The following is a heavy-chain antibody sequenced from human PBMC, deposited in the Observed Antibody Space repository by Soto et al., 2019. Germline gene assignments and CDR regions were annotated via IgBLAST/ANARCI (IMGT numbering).Heavy chain of an antibody. V-gene: IGHV3-74*01. CDR2: IKGDGTNT. CDR1: GFTFSSYW. J-gene: IGHJ4*02. D-gene: IGHD5-12*01. Sequence: EVQLVESGGGLVQFGGSLRLSCAASGFTFSSYWMHWVRQVPGKGLVWVSRIKGDGTNTGYADSVKGRFTISRENVKNTLYLQLNSLRAEDTAVYYCARGLSGYYGFDYWGQGTLVTVSS. CDR3: ARGLSGYYGFDY.